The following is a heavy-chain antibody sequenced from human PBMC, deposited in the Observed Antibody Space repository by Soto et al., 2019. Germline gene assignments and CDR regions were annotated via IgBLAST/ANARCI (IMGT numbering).Heavy chain of an antibody. CDR2: ISSSSSTI. J-gene: IGHJ4*02. V-gene: IGHV3-48*02. D-gene: IGHD3-22*01. CDR3: ARDPSLHAGGYYDSSGHPLD. Sequence: EVQLVESGGGLVQPGGSLRLSCAASGFTFSSYSMNWVRQAPGKGLEWVSYISSSSSTIYYADSVKGRFTISRDNAKNSLYLQMNSLRDEDTAVYYCARDPSLHAGGYYDSSGHPLDWGQGTLVTVSS. CDR1: GFTFSSYS.